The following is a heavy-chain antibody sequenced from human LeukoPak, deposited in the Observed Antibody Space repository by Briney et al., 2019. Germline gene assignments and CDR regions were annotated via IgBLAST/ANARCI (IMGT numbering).Heavy chain of an antibody. D-gene: IGHD5-18*01. CDR3: ARLPTAMAHWGYYYYMDV. CDR1: GYTFTSYD. CDR2: MNPNSGNT. J-gene: IGHJ6*03. V-gene: IGHV1-8*03. Sequence: ASVTVSCKASGYTFTSYDINWVRQAAGQGLEWMGWMNPNSGNTGYAQKFQGRVTITRNTSISTAYMELSSLRSEDTAVYYCARLPTAMAHWGYYYYMDVWGKGTTVTVSS.